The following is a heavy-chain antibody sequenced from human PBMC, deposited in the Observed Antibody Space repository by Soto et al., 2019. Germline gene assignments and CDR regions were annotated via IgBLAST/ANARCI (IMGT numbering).Heavy chain of an antibody. J-gene: IGHJ5*02. CDR1: GYSISSSNW. V-gene: IGHV4-28*01. Sequence: PSETLCLTCAVSGYSISSSNWWGWIRQPPGKGLEWIGYIYYSGTTYYNPSLKSRVTISVDTSKNQFSLKLSSVTAADTAVYYCASTKLALSNSFDPCCTGPLVTVFS. CDR3: ASTKLALSNSFDP. D-gene: IGHD3-3*02. CDR2: IYYSGTT.